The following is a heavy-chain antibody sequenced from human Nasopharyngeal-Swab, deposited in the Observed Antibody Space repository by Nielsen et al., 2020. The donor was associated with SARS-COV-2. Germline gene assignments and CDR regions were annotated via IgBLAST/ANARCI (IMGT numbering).Heavy chain of an antibody. CDR1: GGSISSSSYY. V-gene: IGHV4-39*01. Sequence: SETLSLTCTVSGGSISSSSYYRGWIRQPPGKGLEWIGSIYYSGSTYYNPSLKSRVTISVDTSKNQFSLKLSSVTAADTAVYYCASQPSNWFDPWGQGTLVTVSS. J-gene: IGHJ5*02. CDR2: IYYSGST. CDR3: ASQPSNWFDP.